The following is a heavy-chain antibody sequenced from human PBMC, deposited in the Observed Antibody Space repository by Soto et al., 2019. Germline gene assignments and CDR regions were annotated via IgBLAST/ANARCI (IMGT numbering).Heavy chain of an antibody. CDR2: ISSSSSYI. J-gene: IGHJ6*02. CDR3: ARDRLRPYYDYDSSGYYSYGMDV. CDR1: GFTFSSYS. V-gene: IGHV3-21*01. D-gene: IGHD3-22*01. Sequence: GGSLRLSCAASGFTFSSYSMNWVRQAPGKGLEWVSSISSSSSYIYYADSVKGRFTISRDNAKNSLYLQMNSLRAEDTAVYYCARDRLRPYYDYDSSGYYSYGMDVWGQGTTVTVSS.